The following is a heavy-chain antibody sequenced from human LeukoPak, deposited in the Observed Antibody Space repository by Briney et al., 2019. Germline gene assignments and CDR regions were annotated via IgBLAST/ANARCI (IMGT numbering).Heavy chain of an antibody. CDR3: AKDYTAMAPGMEY. CDR1: GFTFDDYA. CDR2: ITWNSGSI. V-gene: IGHV3-9*01. J-gene: IGHJ4*02. Sequence: GGSLRLSCAASGFTFDDYAMHWVRQAPGKGLEWVSGITWNSGSIGYADSVKGRFTISRDNAKNSLYLQMNSLRAEDTALYYCAKDYTAMAPGMEYWGQGTLVTVSS. D-gene: IGHD5-18*01.